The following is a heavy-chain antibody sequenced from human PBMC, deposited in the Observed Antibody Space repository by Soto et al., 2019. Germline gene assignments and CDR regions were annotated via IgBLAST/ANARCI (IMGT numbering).Heavy chain of an antibody. Sequence: PGGSLRLSCAAPGFAFSSYAVSWVRQAPGKGLEWVSAFRGSTGRTYYADSVKGRLTISRDNSEDTLYLQMDSLRAEDTAVYYCAKVRRDGYSSFDYWGRGTLVTVSS. V-gene: IGHV3-23*01. D-gene: IGHD4-4*01. J-gene: IGHJ4*02. CDR3: AKVRRDGYSSFDY. CDR1: GFAFSSYA. CDR2: FRGSTGRT.